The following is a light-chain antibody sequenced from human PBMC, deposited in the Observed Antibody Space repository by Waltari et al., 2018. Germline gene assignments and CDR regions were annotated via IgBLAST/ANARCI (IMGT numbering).Light chain of an antibody. J-gene: IGLJ2*01. V-gene: IGLV2-14*03. Sequence: QSALTQPASVSGSPGQSITISCSGVVSAVGGSDYVSWHQHHPGKAPQVIIYDATNRPSGVSDRFSASKSANTASLTISRLQPEDEADYYCSSQTLDGLVLFGGGTRVTVL. CDR2: DAT. CDR1: VSAVGGSDY. CDR3: SSQTLDGLVL.